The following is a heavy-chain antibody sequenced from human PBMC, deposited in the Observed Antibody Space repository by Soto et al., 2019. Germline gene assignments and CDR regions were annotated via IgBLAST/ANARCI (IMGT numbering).Heavy chain of an antibody. Sequence: SVKVSCKASGYTFTSDDINWVRQATGQGLEWMGWMNPNSGNTGYAQKFQGRVTMTRNTSISTAYMELSSLRSEDTAVYYCARGHSSGWYRNDAFDIWGQGTMVTVSS. D-gene: IGHD6-19*01. CDR2: MNPNSGNT. V-gene: IGHV1-8*01. CDR1: GYTFTSDD. J-gene: IGHJ3*02. CDR3: ARGHSSGWYRNDAFDI.